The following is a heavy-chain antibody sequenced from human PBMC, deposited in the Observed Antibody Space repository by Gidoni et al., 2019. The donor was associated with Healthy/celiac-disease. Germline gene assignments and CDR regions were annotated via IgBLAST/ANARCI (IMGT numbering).Heavy chain of an antibody. CDR1: GGAISSGSYY. CDR3: ARVDPWWVAAFDY. Sequence: QVQLQESRPGLVKPAQTMSLTCTVSGGAISSGSYYWSWIRQPAGKGLEWIGRIYTSGSTNYNPSLKSRVTISVDTSKNQFSLKLSSVTAADTAMDYCARVDPWWVAAFDYWGQGTLVTVSS. D-gene: IGHD2-15*01. V-gene: IGHV4-61*02. J-gene: IGHJ4*02. CDR2: IYTSGST.